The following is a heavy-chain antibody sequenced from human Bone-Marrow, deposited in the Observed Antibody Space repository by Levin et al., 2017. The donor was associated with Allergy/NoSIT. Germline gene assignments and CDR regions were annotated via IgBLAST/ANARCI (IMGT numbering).Heavy chain of an antibody. D-gene: IGHD6-19*01. CDR2: IIPIFGTA. Sequence: KISCKASGGTFSSYAISWVRQAPGQGLEWMGGIIPIFGTANYAQKFQGRVTITADESTSTAYMELSSLRSEDTAVYYCARMWIAVAGTNYYDYGMDVWGQGTTVTVSS. CDR1: GGTFSSYA. V-gene: IGHV1-69*01. CDR3: ARMWIAVAGTNYYDYGMDV. J-gene: IGHJ6*02.